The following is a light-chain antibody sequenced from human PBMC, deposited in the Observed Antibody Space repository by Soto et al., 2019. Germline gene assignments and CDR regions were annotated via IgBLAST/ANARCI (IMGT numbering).Light chain of an antibody. Sequence: QSVLTQSPSASASLGASVKLTCTLSSGHSSYAIAWHQQQPEKGPRYLMKLNSDGSHSKGDGIPDRFSGSSSGAERYLTISSLQSEDEADYYCQTWGTGIHVVFGGGNKLTV. CDR2: LNSDGSH. CDR3: QTWGTGIHVV. CDR1: SGHSSYA. V-gene: IGLV4-69*01. J-gene: IGLJ2*01.